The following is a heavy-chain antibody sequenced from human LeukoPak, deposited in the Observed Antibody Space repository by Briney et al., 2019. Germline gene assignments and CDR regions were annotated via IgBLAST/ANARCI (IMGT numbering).Heavy chain of an antibody. CDR3: ARDRGYSGTYLAYFDC. CDR1: GFTFSDYS. V-gene: IGHV3-21*01. CDR2: MDSSSTYI. J-gene: IGHJ4*02. D-gene: IGHD1-26*01. Sequence: TGGPLRLSCVASGFTFSDYSMTWVRQAPGKGLEWVSSMDSSSTYIYYADSVKGRFTISRDNAKNSLYLQMNSLRAEDTAIYFCARDRGYSGTYLAYFDCWGQGTLVTVSS.